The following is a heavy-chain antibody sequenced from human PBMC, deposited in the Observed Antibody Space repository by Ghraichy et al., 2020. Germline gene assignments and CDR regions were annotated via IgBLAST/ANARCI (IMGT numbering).Heavy chain of an antibody. Sequence: SKTLSLTCTVSGYSISSGYSWGWIRQPPGKGLEWIGSIYHSGSTYYNPSLKSRVTISVDTSKNQFSLKLSSLTAADTAVYYCARGRYCSGGSCYSEFDYWGQGTLVTVSS. CDR1: GYSISSGYS. D-gene: IGHD2-15*01. V-gene: IGHV4-38-2*02. CDR3: ARGRYCSGGSCYSEFDY. CDR2: IYHSGST. J-gene: IGHJ4*02.